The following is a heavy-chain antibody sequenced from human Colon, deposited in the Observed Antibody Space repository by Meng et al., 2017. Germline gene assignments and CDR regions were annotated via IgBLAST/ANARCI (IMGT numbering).Heavy chain of an antibody. Sequence: VPLVEAGGGVVQPGRYLILSCTASGFTCMAYWMHWVRQAPGRGLEWVSRIDGEANDPTYADSVTGRFTISRDNAKNTMYLQMNSLRAEDTAIYYCARALGYEAHWGRGTLVTVSS. CDR3: ARALGYEAH. CDR2: IDGEANDP. D-gene: IGHD2-15*01. J-gene: IGHJ4*02. CDR1: GFTCMAYW. V-gene: IGHV3-74*03.